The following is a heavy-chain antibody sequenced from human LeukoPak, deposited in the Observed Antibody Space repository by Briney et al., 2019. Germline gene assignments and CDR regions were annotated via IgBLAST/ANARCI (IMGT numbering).Heavy chain of an antibody. Sequence: PGGSLRLSCAASGFTFSSYSINWVRQAPGKGLEWVAFVRYNGNDKYYADSVKGRFTISRDNSRNTVDLQMDSLRAEDTAVYYCAKAGSGWYAPYWGQGTLVTVS. D-gene: IGHD6-19*01. CDR2: VRYNGNDK. J-gene: IGHJ4*02. V-gene: IGHV3-30*02. CDR1: GFTFSSYS. CDR3: AKAGSGWYAPY.